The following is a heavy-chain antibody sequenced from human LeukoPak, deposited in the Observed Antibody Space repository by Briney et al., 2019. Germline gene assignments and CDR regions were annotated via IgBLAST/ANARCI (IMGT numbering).Heavy chain of an antibody. CDR2: INHSGST. CDR1: GGSFSGYY. J-gene: IGHJ4*02. CDR3: ASDYYDSSGTDY. V-gene: IGHV4-34*01. Sequence: SETLSLTCAVYGGSFSGYYWSWIRQPPGKGLEWIGEINHSGSTNYNPSLKSRVTISVDTSKNQFSLKLSSVTAADTAVYYCASDYYDSSGTDYWGQGTLVTVSS. D-gene: IGHD3-22*01.